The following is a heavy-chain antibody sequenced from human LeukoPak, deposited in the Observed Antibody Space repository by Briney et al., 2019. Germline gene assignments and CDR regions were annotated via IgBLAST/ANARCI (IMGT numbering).Heavy chain of an antibody. CDR2: IYYSGST. CDR3: ARVGGSSSAVDAFDI. Sequence: PSETLSLTCTVSGGSISSYYWSWIRQPPGKGLEWIGYIYYSGSTNYNPSLKSRVTISVDTSKNQFSLKLSSVTAADTAVYYCARVGGSSSAVDAFDIWGQGTMVTVSS. V-gene: IGHV4-59*01. D-gene: IGHD6-6*01. J-gene: IGHJ3*02. CDR1: GGSISSYY.